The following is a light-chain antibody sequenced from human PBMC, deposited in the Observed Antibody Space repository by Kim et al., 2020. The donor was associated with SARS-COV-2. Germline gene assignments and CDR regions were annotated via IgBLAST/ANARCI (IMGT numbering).Light chain of an antibody. J-gene: IGKJ5*01. CDR3: QQDDSLPLT. Sequence: DIQMTQSPSSVSASVGDRVTITCRASQDINKWLDWYQQKPGKAPKLLISDASRLQTGVPSRFCGSGSGTEFTLTINSLQPEDIATYYCQQDDSLPLTFGQGTRVEIK. CDR2: DAS. CDR1: QDINKW. V-gene: IGKV1-12*01.